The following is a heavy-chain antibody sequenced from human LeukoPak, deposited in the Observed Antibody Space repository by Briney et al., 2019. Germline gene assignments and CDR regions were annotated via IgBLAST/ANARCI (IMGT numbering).Heavy chain of an antibody. D-gene: IGHD1-26*01. CDR1: GFTFSSYE. V-gene: IGHV3-48*03. Sequence: GSLRLSCAASGFTFSSYEMNWVRQAPGKGLEWVSYISSSGSTIYYADSMKGRFTISRDNAKNSLYLQMNSLRAEDTAVYYCARATGGSYFIVDYWGQGTLVTVSS. CDR2: ISSSGSTI. J-gene: IGHJ4*02. CDR3: ARATGGSYFIVDY.